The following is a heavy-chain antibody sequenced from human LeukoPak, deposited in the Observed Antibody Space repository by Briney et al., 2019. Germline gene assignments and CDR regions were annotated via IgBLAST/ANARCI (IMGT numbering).Heavy chain of an antibody. D-gene: IGHD6-13*01. CDR2: ISYDGSNK. CDR3: AREGIAAAGNYYYYYYYMDV. Sequence: PGGSLRLSCAASGFTFSSYAMHWVRQAPGKGLEWVAVISYDGSNKYYADSVKGRFTISRDNSKNTLYLQMNSLRAEDTAVYYCAREGIAAAGNYYYYYYYMDVWGKGTTVTVSS. J-gene: IGHJ6*03. V-gene: IGHV3-30*04. CDR1: GFTFSSYA.